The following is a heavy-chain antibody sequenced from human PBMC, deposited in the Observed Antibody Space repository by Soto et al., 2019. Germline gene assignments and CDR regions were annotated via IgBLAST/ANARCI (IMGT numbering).Heavy chain of an antibody. V-gene: IGHV3-48*03. CDR1: GFTFSSSE. CDR3: GRRGSR. D-gene: IGHD2-2*01. J-gene: IGHJ3*01. Sequence: EVQLVESGGGLVQPGGSLRLSCVASGFTFSSSEMYWVRQAPGKGLEWVSYIHPAGQPIFYADSVKGRFTISRDNAENSLYLQMNNLRAEDTAVYYCGRRGSRWGQGTMVTVSS. CDR2: IHPAGQPI.